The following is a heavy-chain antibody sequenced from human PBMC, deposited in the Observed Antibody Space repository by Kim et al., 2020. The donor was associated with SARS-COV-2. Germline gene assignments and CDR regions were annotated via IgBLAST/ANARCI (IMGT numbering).Heavy chain of an antibody. CDR3: AALDTVQVPGGI. J-gene: IGHJ4*02. V-gene: IGHV3-7*01. Sequence: HYVDSVKRRFTMARDNAKNSLYLQMSSLRTEDTAIYYCAALDTVQVPGGIWGQGTLVTVSS. D-gene: IGHD3-10*01.